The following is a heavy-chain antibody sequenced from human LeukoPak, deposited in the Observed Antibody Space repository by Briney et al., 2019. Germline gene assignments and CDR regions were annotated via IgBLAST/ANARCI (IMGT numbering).Heavy chain of an antibody. CDR2: INHSETT. D-gene: IGHD4-17*01. J-gene: IGHJ2*01. CDR3: ARTRTVTPAWWYFDL. V-gene: IGHV4-34*01. CDR1: GRSFSAYY. Sequence: SETLSLTCAVYGRSFSAYYWSWIRQPPGKGLEWIGEINHSETTNYNPSLKSRVTISVDTSKNQFSLKLTSVTAADTAVYYCARTRTVTPAWWYFDLWGRGTRVTVSS.